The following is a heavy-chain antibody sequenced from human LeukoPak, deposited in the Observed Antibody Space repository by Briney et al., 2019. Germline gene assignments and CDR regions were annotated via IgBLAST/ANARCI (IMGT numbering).Heavy chain of an antibody. V-gene: IGHV1-18*01. CDR1: GYTFTSYG. CDR3: ARDRLFVEWELQPVYYFDY. Sequence: GASVKVSCKASGYTFTSYGISWVRQAPGQGLEWMGWISAYNGNTNYAQKLQGRVTMTTDTSTSTAYMELRSLRSDDTAVYYCARDRLFVEWELQPVYYFDYWGQGTLVTVSS. CDR2: ISAYNGNT. D-gene: IGHD1-26*01. J-gene: IGHJ4*02.